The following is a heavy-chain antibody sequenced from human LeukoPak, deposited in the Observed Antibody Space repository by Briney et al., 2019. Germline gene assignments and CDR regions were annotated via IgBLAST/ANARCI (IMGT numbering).Heavy chain of an antibody. Sequence: ASVKVSCKASGGTFSSYAISWVRQAPGQGLEWMGRIIPILGIANYAQKFQGRVTITADKSTSTAYMELSSLRSEDTAVYYCARGRDPTHYCSSTSCYLSHYYYYYYMDVWGKGTTVTVSS. CDR2: IIPILGIA. CDR1: GGTFSSYA. J-gene: IGHJ6*03. CDR3: ARGRDPTHYCSSTSCYLSHYYYYYYMDV. V-gene: IGHV1-69*04. D-gene: IGHD2-2*01.